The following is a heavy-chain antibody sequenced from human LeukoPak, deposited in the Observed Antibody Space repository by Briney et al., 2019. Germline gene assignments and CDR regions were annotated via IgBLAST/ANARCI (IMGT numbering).Heavy chain of an antibody. CDR3: AKGGTMTKKGYFDY. V-gene: IGHV3-23*01. D-gene: IGHD2-15*01. J-gene: IGHJ4*02. CDR2: ISGSGAGT. Sequence: PGGSLTLSFPASRFIFSSYAMIWLRQAPGKGLDWVSGISGSGAGTYYADSVKGRFSISRDNSKNTLHLQMNSLRAEDTAVYYCAKGGTMTKKGYFDYWGQGTLSPSPQ. CDR1: RFIFSSYA.